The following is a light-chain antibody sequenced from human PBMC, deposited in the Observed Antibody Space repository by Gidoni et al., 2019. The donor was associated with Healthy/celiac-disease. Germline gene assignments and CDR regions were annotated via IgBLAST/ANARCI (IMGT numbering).Light chain of an antibody. CDR3: QQRSNWRYT. CDR1: QSVSSY. CDR2: DAS. Sequence: DIVLTQSPATLSLSPGERATLSCRASQSVSSYLAWYQQKPGQAPRLLIYDASNRATGIPARFSGSGSGTDFTLTISSLEPEDFAVYYCQQRSNWRYTFGQGTKLEIK. V-gene: IGKV3-11*01. J-gene: IGKJ2*01.